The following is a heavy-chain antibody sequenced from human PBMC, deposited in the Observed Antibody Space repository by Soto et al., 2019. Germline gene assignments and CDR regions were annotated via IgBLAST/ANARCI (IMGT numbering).Heavy chain of an antibody. D-gene: IGHD1-26*01. Sequence: SETLSLTCTVSGGSISPYFCSWILQPPGEGLEWIGYIFYSGTTNYSPSLRSRFSMSIGTSKNQFPLNLTSVTAADTAIYYCARGRGGTYDAFDIWGQGTMVTVSS. J-gene: IGHJ3*02. CDR3: ARGRGGTYDAFDI. CDR2: IFYSGTT. CDR1: GGSISPYF. V-gene: IGHV4-59*01.